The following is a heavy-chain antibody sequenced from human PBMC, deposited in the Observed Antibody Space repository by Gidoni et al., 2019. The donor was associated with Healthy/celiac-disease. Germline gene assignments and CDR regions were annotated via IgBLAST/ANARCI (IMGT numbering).Heavy chain of an antibody. CDR1: GYTFTSYA. CDR2: ITAGNGNT. J-gene: IGHJ4*02. D-gene: IGHD5-18*01. CDR3: AGGDGIQLWGGYFDY. V-gene: IGHV1-3*01. Sequence: QVQLVQSGAEVKKPGASVTVSCTASGYTFTSYAMHWVRQAPGQRLEWMGWITAGNGNTKYSQKFQGRVTITRDTSASTAYMELSSLRSEDTAVYYCAGGDGIQLWGGYFDYWGQGTLVTVSS.